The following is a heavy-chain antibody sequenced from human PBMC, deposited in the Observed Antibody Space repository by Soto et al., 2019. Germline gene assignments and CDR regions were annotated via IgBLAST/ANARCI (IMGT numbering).Heavy chain of an antibody. Sequence: ASVKVSCKASGYTFSSYYMNWVRQAPGQGLEWLGIINPSGGYTTYAQRFLGRVTMTSDTSTSTVHMELGSLTSEDTAVYYCAIFGGIVVVTAPNDFRGPGILVTVFS. CDR2: INPSGGYT. CDR3: AIFGGIVVVTAPNDF. J-gene: IGHJ4*02. V-gene: IGHV1-46*03. CDR1: GYTFSSYY. D-gene: IGHD2-21*02.